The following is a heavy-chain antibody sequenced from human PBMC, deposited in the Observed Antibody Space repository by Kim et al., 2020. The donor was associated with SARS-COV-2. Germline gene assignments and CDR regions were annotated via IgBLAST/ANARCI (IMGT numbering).Heavy chain of an antibody. J-gene: IGHJ4*02. Sequence: GGSLRLSCAASGFTFSSYGMHWVRQAPGKGLEWVAVIWYDGSNKYYADSVKGRFTISRDNSKNTLYLQMNSLRAEDTAVYYCAKSRDPLVADEYYFDYWGQGTLVTVSS. CDR1: GFTFSSYG. D-gene: IGHD6-6*01. V-gene: IGHV3-33*06. CDR3: AKSRDPLVADEYYFDY. CDR2: IWYDGSNK.